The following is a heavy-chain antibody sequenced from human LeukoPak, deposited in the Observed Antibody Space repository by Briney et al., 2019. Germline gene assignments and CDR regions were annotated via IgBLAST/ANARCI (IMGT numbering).Heavy chain of an antibody. J-gene: IGHJ5*02. CDR2: MNPNSGNT. D-gene: IGHD2-2*01. CDR1: GYTFTSYD. Sequence: ASVKVSCKASGYTFTSYDINWVRQATGQGLEWMGWMNPNSGNTGYAQKFQGRVTITADESTSTAYMELSSLRSEDTAVYYCARGPYCSSTSCYWDWFDPWGQGTLVTVSS. V-gene: IGHV1-8*03. CDR3: ARGPYCSSTSCYWDWFDP.